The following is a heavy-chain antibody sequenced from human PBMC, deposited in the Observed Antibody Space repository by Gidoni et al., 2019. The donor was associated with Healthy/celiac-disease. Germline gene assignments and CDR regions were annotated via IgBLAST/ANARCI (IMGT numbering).Heavy chain of an antibody. CDR3: AKRWELEASFDY. CDR2: ISGSGGST. CDR1: GFTFSSYA. J-gene: IGHJ4*02. V-gene: IGHV3-23*01. Sequence: CAASGFTFSSYAMSWVRQAPGKGLEWVSAISGSGGSTYYADSVKGRFTISRDNSKNTLYLQMNSLRAEDTAVYYCAKRWELEASFDYWGQGTLVTVSS. D-gene: IGHD1-26*01.